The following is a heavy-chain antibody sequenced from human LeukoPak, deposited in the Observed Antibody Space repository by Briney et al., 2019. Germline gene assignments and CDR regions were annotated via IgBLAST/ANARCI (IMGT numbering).Heavy chain of an antibody. J-gene: IGHJ5*02. CDR3: ARDSRYTGYALDL. CDR2: IYSGDST. Sequence: GGSLRLSCAASGFSVSNNYMSWVRQAPGKGLEWVSIIYSGDSTYYLDSVKGRFTISRDNSKNTLYLQMYSLRPEDTAVYYCARDSRYTGYALDLWGQGNLVTVSS. V-gene: IGHV3-66*01. D-gene: IGHD5-12*01. CDR1: GFSVSNNY.